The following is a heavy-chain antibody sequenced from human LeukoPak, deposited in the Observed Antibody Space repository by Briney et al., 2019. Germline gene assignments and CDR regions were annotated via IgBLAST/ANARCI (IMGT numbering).Heavy chain of an antibody. CDR2: ISSSSIYI. V-gene: IGHV3-21*01. D-gene: IGHD3-10*01. J-gene: IGHJ4*02. Sequence: GGAVRLSCAASGFTFNVYNMNWVRQAPGKGLEWVSSISSSSIYIYYADSVKGRFTISRDNANNSLYLQMNSLRAEDTAVYYCARDQRFGHFDYWGQGTLVTPSA. CDR3: ARDQRFGHFDY. CDR1: GFTFNVYN.